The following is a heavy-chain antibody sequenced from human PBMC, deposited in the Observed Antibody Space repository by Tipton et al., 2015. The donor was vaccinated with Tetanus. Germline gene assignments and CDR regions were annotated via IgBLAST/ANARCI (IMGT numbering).Heavy chain of an antibody. V-gene: IGHV3-23*01. Sequence: SLRLSCAASGFTFSSYAMSWVRQAPGKGLEWVSAISGSGGSTYYADSVKGRFTISRDNSKNTLYLQMNSLRAEGTAVYYCAKGESGYIVATIWSIYYYYGMDVWGQGTTVTVSS. CDR2: ISGSGGST. CDR3: AKGESGYIVATIWSIYYYYGMDV. CDR1: GFTFSSYA. D-gene: IGHD5-12*01. J-gene: IGHJ6*02.